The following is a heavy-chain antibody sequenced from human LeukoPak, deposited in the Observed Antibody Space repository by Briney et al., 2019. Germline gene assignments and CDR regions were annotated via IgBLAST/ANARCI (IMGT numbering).Heavy chain of an antibody. J-gene: IGHJ4*02. D-gene: IGHD3-3*01. CDR2: IYYSGST. CDR1: GGSISSSSYY. CDR3: ARVPAYDFWSGYLY. Sequence: SETLSLTCTVSGGSISSSSYYWGWIRPPPGKGLEWIGSIYYSGSTYYNPSLKSRVTISVDTSKNQFSLKLSSVTAADTAVYYCARVPAYDFWSGYLYWGQGTLVTVSS. V-gene: IGHV4-39*07.